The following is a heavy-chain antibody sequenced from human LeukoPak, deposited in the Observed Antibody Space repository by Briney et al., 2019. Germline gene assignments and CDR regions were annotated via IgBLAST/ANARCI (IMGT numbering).Heavy chain of an antibody. V-gene: IGHV3-9*01. CDR3: ARDHVIASAGNDY. CDR1: GFTFDDYA. J-gene: IGHJ4*02. CDR2: ISWNSGSI. D-gene: IGHD6-13*01. Sequence: GGSLRLSCAASGFTFDDYAMHWVRQAPGKGLEWVSGISWNSGSIGYVDSVKGRFTISRDNAKNSLYLQMNSLRAEDTALYYCARDHVIASAGNDYWGQGTLVTVSS.